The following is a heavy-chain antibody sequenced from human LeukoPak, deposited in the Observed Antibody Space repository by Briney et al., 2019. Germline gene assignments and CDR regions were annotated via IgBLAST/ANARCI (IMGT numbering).Heavy chain of an antibody. D-gene: IGHD4-17*01. CDR3: ARAYGDYVNY. CDR2: IYYSGST. Sequence: PSETLSLTCTVSGCSISSYYWSWIRQPPGKGLEWIGYIYYSGSTNYNPSLKSRVTISVDTSKNQFSRKLSSVTAADTAVYYCARAYGDYVNYWGQGTLVTVSS. CDR1: GCSISSYY. V-gene: IGHV4-59*01. J-gene: IGHJ4*02.